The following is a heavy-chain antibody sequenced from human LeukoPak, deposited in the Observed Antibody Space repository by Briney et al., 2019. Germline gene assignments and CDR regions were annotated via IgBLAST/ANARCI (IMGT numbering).Heavy chain of an antibody. V-gene: IGHV3-74*01. D-gene: IGHD2/OR15-2a*01. CDR3: VRDTENIGYDAFEF. J-gene: IGHJ5*01. CDR2: INSDGSRT. CDR1: GFAFTNYW. Sequence: GGSLRLSCAASGFAFTNYWMHWVRQAPGKGLLWVSRINSDGSRTSYADSVYGRFTISRDNAKSTLYLQMRSLRAEDTAVYYCVRDTENIGYDAFEFWGHGTLVTVSS.